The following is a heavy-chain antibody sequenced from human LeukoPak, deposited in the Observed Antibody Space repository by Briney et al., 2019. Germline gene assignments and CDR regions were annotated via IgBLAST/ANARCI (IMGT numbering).Heavy chain of an antibody. V-gene: IGHV3-33*08. CDR1: GFTFSNYG. J-gene: IGHJ1*01. Sequence: GGSLRLSCAASGFTFSNYGMHWVRQAPGKGLEWVAVIGSNGRSQYYADSVKGRFTISRDNSKETLFLQMNSLRAEDTAVYYCARDSSSSWPGYFQHWGQGTLVTVSS. CDR3: ARDSSSSWPGYFQH. CDR2: IGSNGRSQ. D-gene: IGHD6-13*01.